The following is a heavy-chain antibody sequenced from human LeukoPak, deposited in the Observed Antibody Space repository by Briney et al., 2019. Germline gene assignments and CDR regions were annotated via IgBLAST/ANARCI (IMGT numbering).Heavy chain of an antibody. V-gene: IGHV3-33*08. D-gene: IGHD5-24*01. CDR2: IWYDGSNK. J-gene: IGHJ4*02. CDR3: ARDLAGYNSFDY. CDR1: GFTFSDYT. Sequence: GGSLRLSCAASGFTFSDYTLNWVRQAPGKGLEWVAVIWYDGSNKYYADSVKGRFTISRDNSKNTLYLQMNSLRAEDTAVYYCARDLAGYNSFDYWGQGTLVTVSS.